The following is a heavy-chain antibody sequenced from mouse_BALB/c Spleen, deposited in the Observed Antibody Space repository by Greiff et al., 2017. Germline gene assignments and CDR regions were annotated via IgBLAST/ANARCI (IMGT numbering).Heavy chain of an antibody. CDR1: GFSLTSYG. Sequence: VNVVESGPGLVAPSQSLSITCTVSGFSLTSYGVHWVRQPPGKGLEWLGVIWAGGSTNYNSALMSRLSISKDNSKSQVFLKMNSLQTDDTAMYYCARATMIMGMDYWGQGTSVTVSS. V-gene: IGHV2-9*02. J-gene: IGHJ4*01. D-gene: IGHD2-4*01. CDR3: ARATMIMGMDY. CDR2: IWAGGST.